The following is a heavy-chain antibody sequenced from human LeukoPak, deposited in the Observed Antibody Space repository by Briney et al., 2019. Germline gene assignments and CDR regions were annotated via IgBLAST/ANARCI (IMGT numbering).Heavy chain of an antibody. V-gene: IGHV3-53*01. CDR2: IYSGGMT. CDR3: YARPVLPAAFLLSGNYMDV. CDR1: GLNFTYNY. J-gene: IGHJ6*03. Sequence: GGSLSLSCAASGLNFTYNYMSWVRQAPGKGLEWLSVIYSGGMTYYADSVKGRFIISRDNSKNTLYLQMNRLRAEDTAVYYCYARPVLPAAFLLSGNYMDVWGKGTTVTVSS. D-gene: IGHD2-2*01.